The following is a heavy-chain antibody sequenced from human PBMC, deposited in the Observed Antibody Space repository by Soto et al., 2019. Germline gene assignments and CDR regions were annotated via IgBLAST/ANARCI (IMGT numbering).Heavy chain of an antibody. Sequence: QVQLQESGPGLVKPSQSLSITCTVSGGSVSSGGYYWSWIRQHPGKGLEWIGYIYYSGSTYYNPSLKSRITISVDTSKTQCSLKLSSVTAADTAVYYCARGWGYCSSTSCYPYYYGMDVWGQGTTVTVSS. CDR1: GGSVSSGGYY. CDR3: ARGWGYCSSTSCYPYYYGMDV. J-gene: IGHJ6*02. V-gene: IGHV4-31*03. CDR2: IYYSGST. D-gene: IGHD2-2*01.